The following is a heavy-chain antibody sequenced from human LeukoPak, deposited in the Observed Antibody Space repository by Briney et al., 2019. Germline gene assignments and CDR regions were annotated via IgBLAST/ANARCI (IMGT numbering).Heavy chain of an antibody. D-gene: IGHD1-26*01. CDR3: ARHGRSLGFWFDP. CDR2: IYTSGSA. J-gene: IGHJ5*02. Sequence: PSETLSLTCTVSGGSISSYYWSWMRQPPGKGLEWIGYIYTSGSANYNPSLKSRVTISVDTSKNQFSLKLSSVTAADTAVYYCARHGRSLGFWFDPWGQGTLVTVSS. CDR1: GGSISSYY. V-gene: IGHV4-4*09.